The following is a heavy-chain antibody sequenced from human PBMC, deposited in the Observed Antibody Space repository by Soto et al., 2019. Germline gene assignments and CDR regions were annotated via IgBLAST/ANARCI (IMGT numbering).Heavy chain of an antibody. D-gene: IGHD3-10*01. V-gene: IGHV2-5*02. CDR3: AHYFYGVTDY. CDR2: IYWDDDK. CDR1: GFSLSTSGVG. J-gene: IGHJ4*02. Sequence: QITLKESGPTLVKPTQTLTLTCTFSGFSLSTSGVGVGWIRQPPGKALEWLALIYWDDDKRYSQSLKSRLTITTDTSKNQVVLTMANRDPVDTPTYYCAHYFYGVTDYWGQGTLVTVPS.